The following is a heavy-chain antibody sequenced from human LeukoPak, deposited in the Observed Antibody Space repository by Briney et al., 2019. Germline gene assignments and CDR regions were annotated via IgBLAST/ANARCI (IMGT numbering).Heavy chain of an antibody. J-gene: IGHJ4*02. Sequence: PGGSLRLSCAASGFTFSDYYMSWIRQAPGKGLEWMSYISSSGSTRKYADSVKGRFTISRDNAKNSLYLQMNSLRAEDTAVYYCARTKEMASISYFDSWGQGTLVTVSS. CDR1: GFTFSDYY. D-gene: IGHD5-24*01. V-gene: IGHV3-11*04. CDR3: ARTKEMASISYFDS. CDR2: ISSSGSTR.